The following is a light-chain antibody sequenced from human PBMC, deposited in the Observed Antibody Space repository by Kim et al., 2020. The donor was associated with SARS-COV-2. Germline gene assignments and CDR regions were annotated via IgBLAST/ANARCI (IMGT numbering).Light chain of an antibody. CDR2: GAS. CDR3: HQHATLPLT. J-gene: IGKJ4*01. V-gene: IGKV3-20*01. CDR1: QSVGNTY. Sequence: PGERVTRSCRASQSVGNTYLAWYQQKFGQYPRLLIYGASTRATSVPDRFSGSGSGTDFTLTISRLEPEDVGVYYCHQHATLPLTFGGGTKVDIK.